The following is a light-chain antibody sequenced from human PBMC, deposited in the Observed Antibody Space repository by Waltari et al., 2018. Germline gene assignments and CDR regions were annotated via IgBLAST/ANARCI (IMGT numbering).Light chain of an antibody. CDR1: QSINSY. Sequence: EIVLTQSPATLSLSPGERATLSCRASQSINSYLAWYQQKPGQSPRLLIYDASNRATGIPARCSGSGSGTDFTLTISSLEPEDFAVYYCQQRRDWPLSFGGGTKVEIK. V-gene: IGKV3-11*01. J-gene: IGKJ4*01. CDR3: QQRRDWPLS. CDR2: DAS.